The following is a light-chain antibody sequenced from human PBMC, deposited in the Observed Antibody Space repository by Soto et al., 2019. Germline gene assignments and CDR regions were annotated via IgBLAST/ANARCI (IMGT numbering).Light chain of an antibody. CDR1: QSVSSN. V-gene: IGKV3-15*01. Sequence: EIVMTQSPATLSVSPGERATLSCRASQSVSSNFAWYQQKPGQAPRLLIYGASTRATGIPARFSGSGSGTDFTLTISSLHSEDFAVYYCQQYNNWPPWTFGQGTKVEIK. CDR3: QQYNNWPPWT. J-gene: IGKJ1*01. CDR2: GAS.